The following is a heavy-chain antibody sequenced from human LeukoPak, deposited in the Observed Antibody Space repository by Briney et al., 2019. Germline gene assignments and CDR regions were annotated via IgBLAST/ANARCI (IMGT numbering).Heavy chain of an antibody. Sequence: PSETLSLTCTVSTNSMSSDHYWGWIRHPPGTGLEWIGNFHPSGNTYYNPSLKSRAAISLDTSKKQSSLNLPPVTAAATAVYYCATVRASHYGDWYFDSWGHGTRVTVSS. D-gene: IGHD4-17*01. CDR2: FHPSGNT. J-gene: IGHJ4*01. V-gene: IGHV4-38-2*02. CDR3: ATVRASHYGDWYFDS. CDR1: TNSMSSDHY.